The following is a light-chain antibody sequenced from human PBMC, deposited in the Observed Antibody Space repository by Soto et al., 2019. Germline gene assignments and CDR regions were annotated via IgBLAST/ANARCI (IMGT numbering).Light chain of an antibody. J-gene: IGLJ2*01. CDR3: AAWDDSLSGVV. CDR1: GSNIGSNY. CDR2: RNN. Sequence: QAVVTQPPSASGTPGQGVTISCSGSGSNIGSNYVYWYQQLPGTAPILLIYRNNQRPSGVPDRFSGSKSGTSASLAISGLRSEDEADYYCAAWDDSLSGVVFGGGTQLTVL. V-gene: IGLV1-47*01.